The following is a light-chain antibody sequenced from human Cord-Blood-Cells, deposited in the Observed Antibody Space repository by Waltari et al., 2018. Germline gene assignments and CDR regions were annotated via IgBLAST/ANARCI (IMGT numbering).Light chain of an antibody. CDR2: GAS. J-gene: IGKJ5*01. CDR3: QQYNNWPIT. V-gene: IGKV3-15*01. Sequence: EIVLPQSPATLPVSPGERATLSCRASQSVSSNLAWYQQKPGQAPRLLIYGASTRATGIPARFSGSGSGTEFTLTISSLQSEDFAVYYCQQYNNWPITFGQGTRLEIK. CDR1: QSVSSN.